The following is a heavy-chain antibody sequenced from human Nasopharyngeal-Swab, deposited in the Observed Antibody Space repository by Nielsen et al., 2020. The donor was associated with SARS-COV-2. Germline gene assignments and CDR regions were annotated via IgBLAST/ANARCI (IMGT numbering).Heavy chain of an antibody. CDR2: IYYSGST. V-gene: IGHV4-59*01. CDR3: ARGGNYDFWSGYYPNSYYYYYGMDV. J-gene: IGHJ6*02. D-gene: IGHD3-3*01. CDR1: GGSISSYY. Sequence: SETLSLTCTVSGGSISSYYWSWIRQPPGKGLELIGYIYYSGSTNYNPSLKSRVTISVDTSKNQFSLKLSSVTAANTAVYYCARGGNYDFWSGYYPNSYYYYYGMDVWGQGTTVTVSS.